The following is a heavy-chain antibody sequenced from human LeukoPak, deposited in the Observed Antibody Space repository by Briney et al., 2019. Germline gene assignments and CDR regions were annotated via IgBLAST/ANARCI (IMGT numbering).Heavy chain of an antibody. Sequence: ASVKVSCKASGYTFTSYGISWVRQAPGQGLEWMGWINPNSGGTNYAQKFQGRVTMTRDTSISTAYMELSRLRSDDTAVYYCARGAVDCSSTSCLDGYYYYYMDVWGKGTTVTVSS. CDR1: GYTFTSYG. CDR3: ARGAVDCSSTSCLDGYYYYYMDV. CDR2: INPNSGGT. V-gene: IGHV1-2*02. J-gene: IGHJ6*03. D-gene: IGHD2-2*01.